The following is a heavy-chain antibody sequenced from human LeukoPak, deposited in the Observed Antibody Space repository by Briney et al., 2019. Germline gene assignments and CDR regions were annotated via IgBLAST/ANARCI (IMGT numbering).Heavy chain of an antibody. CDR1: GFTVSSNY. D-gene: IGHD3-22*01. CDR2: IYSGGSK. CDR3: ARALYYDTPAFDI. Sequence: PGGSLRLSCAASGFTVSSNYMSWVRQAPGKGLEWVSVIYSGGSKYYAESVKGRFTISRDNSKSTLYLQMNSLRAEDTAVYYCARALYYDTPAFDIWGQGTMVTVSS. J-gene: IGHJ3*02. V-gene: IGHV3-53*01.